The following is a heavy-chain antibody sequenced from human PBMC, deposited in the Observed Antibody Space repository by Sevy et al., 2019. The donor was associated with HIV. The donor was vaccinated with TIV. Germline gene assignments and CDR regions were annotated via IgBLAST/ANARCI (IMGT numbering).Heavy chain of an antibody. V-gene: IGHV1-18*01. CDR2: ISAYNGNT. CDR3: ARATMVRGVPFYYYYYMDV. J-gene: IGHJ6*03. Sequence: ASVKVSCKASGYTFTSYGISWVRQAPGQGLEWMGWISAYNGNTNYAQKLQGRVTMTTDTSTSTAYMELRSLRSDDTAVYYCARATMVRGVPFYYYYYMDVWGKGTTVTVSS. D-gene: IGHD3-10*01. CDR1: GYTFTSYG.